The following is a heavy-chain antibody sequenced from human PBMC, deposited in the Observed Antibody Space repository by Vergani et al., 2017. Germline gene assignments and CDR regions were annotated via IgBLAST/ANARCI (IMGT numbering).Heavy chain of an antibody. Sequence: QVQLVQSGAEVKKPGSSVKVSCKASGGTFSSYAISWVRPAPGQGLEWMGRIIPIFGTANYAQKFQGRVTITADESTSPAYMELCSVRSEDTAVYSCASQTDYYDRVLVDPWGQGTLVTVSS. CDR1: GGTFSSYA. D-gene: IGHD3-22*01. J-gene: IGHJ5*02. V-gene: IGHV1-69*15. CDR2: IIPIFGTA. CDR3: ASQTDYYDRVLVDP.